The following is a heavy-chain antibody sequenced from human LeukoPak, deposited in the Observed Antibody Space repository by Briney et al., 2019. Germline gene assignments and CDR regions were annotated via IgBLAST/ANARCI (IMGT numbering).Heavy chain of an antibody. V-gene: IGHV4-39*01. J-gene: IGHJ4*02. D-gene: IGHD5-18*01. CDR3: ARHVDTAMVLDY. CDR1: GGSISSSSYY. Sequence: PSETLSLTCTVSGGSISSSSYYWGWIRQPPGKGLEWIGSIYYSGSTYYNPSLKSRVTISVDTSKNQFSLKLSSVTAADTAVYYCARHVDTAMVLDYWGQGTLVTVSS. CDR2: IYYSGST.